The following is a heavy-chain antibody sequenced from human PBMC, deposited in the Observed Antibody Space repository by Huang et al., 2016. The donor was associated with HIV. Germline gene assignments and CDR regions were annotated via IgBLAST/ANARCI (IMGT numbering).Heavy chain of an antibody. V-gene: IGHV3-30*18. CDR2: ITYDGNKK. Sequence: QVHLVESGGVVVQPGRSLRLSCAASGFSFKSYNMHWVRQAPGKGLEWVSGITYDGNKKYWPCSLRGRFAISRDNSKTALYLEMNSLGAAETAVYFCAKDRSGGSYCFDSWGRGTLVTVSS. J-gene: IGHJ4*02. CDR3: AKDRSGGSYCFDS. D-gene: IGHD1-26*01. CDR1: GFSFKSYN.